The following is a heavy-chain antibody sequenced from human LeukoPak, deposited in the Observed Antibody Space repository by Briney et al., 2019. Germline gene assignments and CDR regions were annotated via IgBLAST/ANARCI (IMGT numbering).Heavy chain of an antibody. CDR3: ARDRGYSYGYDY. V-gene: IGHV3-23*01. J-gene: IGHJ4*02. D-gene: IGHD5-18*01. CDR2: LSGGGTSP. Sequence: GGSLRLSCAASGFTFSSYAMSWVRQAPGKGLEWVSALSGGGTSPYYADSVKGRFTISRDNSKNTLYLQMNSLRAEDTAVYYCARDRGYSYGYDYWGQGTLVTVSS. CDR1: GFTFSSYA.